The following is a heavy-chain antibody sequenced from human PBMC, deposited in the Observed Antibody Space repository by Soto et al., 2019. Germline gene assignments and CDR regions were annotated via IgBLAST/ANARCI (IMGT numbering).Heavy chain of an antibody. V-gene: IGHV3-11*06. CDR3: AKDTGNYYYYYGMDV. Sequence: PGGSLRLSCVASGFNFRDFYMSWIRQAPGKGLEWVSSINTGSSYTNYADSVKGRFTISRDNSKNTLYLQMNSLRAEDTAVYYCAKDTGNYYYYYGMDVWGQGTTVTVSS. D-gene: IGHD2-8*02. CDR1: GFNFRDFY. CDR2: INTGSSYT. J-gene: IGHJ6*02.